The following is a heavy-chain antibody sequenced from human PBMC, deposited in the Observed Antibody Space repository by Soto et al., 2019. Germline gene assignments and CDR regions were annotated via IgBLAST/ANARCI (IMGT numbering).Heavy chain of an antibody. Sequence: SETLSLTCAVYGGSLSGYYWSWIRQPPGKGLEWIGEINHSGSTNYNPSLKSRVTISVDTSKNQFSLKLSSVTAADTAVYYCARGLVAALGYYYMDVWGKGTTVTVSS. J-gene: IGHJ6*03. D-gene: IGHD6-6*01. CDR1: GGSLSGYY. CDR3: ARGLVAALGYYYMDV. V-gene: IGHV4-34*01. CDR2: INHSGST.